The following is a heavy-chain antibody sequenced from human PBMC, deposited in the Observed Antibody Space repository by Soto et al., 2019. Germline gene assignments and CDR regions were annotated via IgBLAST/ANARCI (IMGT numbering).Heavy chain of an antibody. CDR3: ARVFGTIYYYGMDV. J-gene: IGHJ6*02. D-gene: IGHD1-7*01. Sequence: TLSLTCAISGDRVSSNSASWNWIRQSPSRGLEWLGRTYYRSKWYNDYAVSVKSRITINPDTSKNQFSLQLNSVTPEDTAVYYCARVFGTIYYYGMDVWGQGTTVTVSS. CDR2: TYYRSKWYN. CDR1: GDRVSSNSAS. V-gene: IGHV6-1*01.